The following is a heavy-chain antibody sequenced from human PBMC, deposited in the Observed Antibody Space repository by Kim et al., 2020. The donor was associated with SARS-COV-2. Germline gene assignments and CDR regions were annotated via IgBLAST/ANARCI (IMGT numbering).Heavy chain of an antibody. V-gene: IGHV4-39*07. CDR3: ARENGSGSYNALGWFDP. J-gene: IGHJ5*02. D-gene: IGHD3-10*01. CDR2: IYYSGST. CDR1: GGSISSSSYY. Sequence: SETLSLTCTVSGGSISSSSYYWGWIRQPPGKGLEWIGSIYYSGSTYYNPSLKSRVTISVDTSKNQFSLKLSSVTAADTAVYYCARENGSGSYNALGWFDPWGQGTLVTVSS.